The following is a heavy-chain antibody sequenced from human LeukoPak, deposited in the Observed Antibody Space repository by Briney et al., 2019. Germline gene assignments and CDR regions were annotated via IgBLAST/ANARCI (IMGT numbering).Heavy chain of an antibody. V-gene: IGHV3-7*05. CDR1: GFTFSSYW. CDR2: IKQDGSEK. J-gene: IGHJ4*02. Sequence: GGSLRLSCAASGFTFSSYWMSWVRQAPGKGLEWVANIKQDGSEKYYVDSVKGRFTISRDNAKNSLYLQMNSLRAEDTAVYYCARSSGSGWSFFDYWGQGTLVTVSS. CDR3: ARSSGSGWSFFDY. D-gene: IGHD6-19*01.